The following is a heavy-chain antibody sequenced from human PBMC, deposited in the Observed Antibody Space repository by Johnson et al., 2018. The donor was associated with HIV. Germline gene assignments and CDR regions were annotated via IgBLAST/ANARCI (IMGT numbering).Heavy chain of an antibody. J-gene: IGHJ3*02. D-gene: IGHD1-14*01. CDR1: GFSFSDYY. CDR3: ATRDPTHRPGVLDI. V-gene: IGHV3-11*04. Sequence: QVQLVESGGGLVKPGGSLRLSCAASGFSFSDYYMSWIRQAPGKGPEWVSYISSSGSTVYYADSVKGRFTISRDNAKNSLYLQMNSLRAEDTAVYYCATRDPTHRPGVLDIWGQGTMVTVAS. CDR2: ISSSGSTV.